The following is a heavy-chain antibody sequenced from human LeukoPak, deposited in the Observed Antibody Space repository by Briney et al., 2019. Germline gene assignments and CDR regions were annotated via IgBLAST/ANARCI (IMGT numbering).Heavy chain of an antibody. CDR3: ARRPNYYGSGSSWFDP. CDR2: INHSGST. D-gene: IGHD3-10*01. V-gene: IGHV4-34*01. CDR1: GGSFSGYY. Sequence: SETLSLTCAVYGGSFSGYYRSWIRQPPGKGLEWIGEINHSGSTNYNPSLTRRVTISVDTSKNQFSLNLSSVTAADTAVYYCARRPNYYGSGSSWFDPWGQGTLVTVSS. J-gene: IGHJ5*02.